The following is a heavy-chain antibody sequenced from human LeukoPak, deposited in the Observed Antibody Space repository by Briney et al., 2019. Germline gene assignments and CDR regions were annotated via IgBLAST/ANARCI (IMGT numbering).Heavy chain of an antibody. CDR1: GFTFSNYG. CDR3: AKMSVSGGNFLDY. V-gene: IGHV3-23*01. Sequence: GGSLRLSCAASGFTFSNYGMSWVRQAPGKGLEWVSVISGSGANTYYADSVKGRFTISRDNSKNALYLQMNSLRAEDTAVYYCAKMSVSGGNFLDYWGQGTLVTVSS. D-gene: IGHD2-15*01. J-gene: IGHJ4*02. CDR2: ISGSGANT.